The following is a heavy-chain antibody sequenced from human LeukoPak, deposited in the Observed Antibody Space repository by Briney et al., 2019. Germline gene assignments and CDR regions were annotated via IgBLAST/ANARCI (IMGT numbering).Heavy chain of an antibody. CDR3: ARHGGKKYNWFDP. J-gene: IGHJ5*02. V-gene: IGHV4-38-2*01. CDR2: IYHSGST. Sequence: PSETPSLTCAVSGYSISSGYYWGWIRPPPGKGLEWIGSIYHSGSTYYNPSLKSRVTISVDTSKNQFSLKLSSVTAADTAVYYCARHGGKKYNWFDPWGQGTLVTVSS. D-gene: IGHD1-26*01. CDR1: GYSISSGYY.